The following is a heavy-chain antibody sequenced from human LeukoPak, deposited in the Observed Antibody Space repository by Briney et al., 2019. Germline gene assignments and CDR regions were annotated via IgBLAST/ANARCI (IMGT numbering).Heavy chain of an antibody. J-gene: IGHJ6*03. Sequence: GGSLRLSCAASGFTFSAYNMNWVRRTPGKGLEWVSSITTSSSYMFYADSVRGRFTISRDNAENSLCLQMNSLRAEDTAIYYCARDPYNGNYGDSYYYYMDVWGKGTTVTISS. CDR3: ARDPYNGNYGDSYYYYMDV. CDR2: ITTSSSYM. V-gene: IGHV3-21*01. CDR1: GFTFSAYN. D-gene: IGHD1-26*01.